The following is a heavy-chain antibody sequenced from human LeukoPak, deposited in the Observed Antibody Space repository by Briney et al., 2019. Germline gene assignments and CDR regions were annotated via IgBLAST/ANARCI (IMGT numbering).Heavy chain of an antibody. D-gene: IGHD3-22*01. CDR2: IYHSGPT. V-gene: IGHV4-38-2*02. CDR1: GFSISSGYY. Sequence: SSETLSLTCTVSGFSISSGYYWGWIRQPPGKGLEWIGSIYHSGPTYYNPSLKSRVTISVDTSKNQFSLNLSSVTAADTAVYYCARGYYYDSSGSGHAPDYWGQGTLVTVSS. J-gene: IGHJ4*02. CDR3: ARGYYYDSSGSGHAPDY.